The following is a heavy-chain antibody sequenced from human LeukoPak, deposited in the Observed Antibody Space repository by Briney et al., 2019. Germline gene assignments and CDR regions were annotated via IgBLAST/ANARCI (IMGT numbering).Heavy chain of an antibody. J-gene: IGHJ6*02. Sequence: PGGSLRLSCAASGFTFSDSWMSWVRQAPGKGLEWVANMNQDGSAKDYVDSVKGRFTISRDNARNSLYLQMSRLRAEDTAVQYCANYTHWVAGDVWGQGTTVTVSS. V-gene: IGHV3-7*01. CDR2: MNQDGSAK. D-gene: IGHD3-3*01. CDR1: GFTFSDSW. CDR3: ANYTHWVAGDV.